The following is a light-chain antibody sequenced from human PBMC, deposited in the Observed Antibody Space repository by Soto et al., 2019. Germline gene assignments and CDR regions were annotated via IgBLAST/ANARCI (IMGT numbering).Light chain of an antibody. CDR3: QQYGTSPPMYT. V-gene: IGKV3-20*01. J-gene: IGKJ2*01. CDR1: QSANSNY. Sequence: EIVLTQSPGTLSLSPGERATLSCRASQSANSNYLAWYQQKPGQAPRLIIYGASTRATGIPDRFSASGSGTDFPLTISRLEPEDFAVYYCQQYGTSPPMYTFGQGTKLEIK. CDR2: GAS.